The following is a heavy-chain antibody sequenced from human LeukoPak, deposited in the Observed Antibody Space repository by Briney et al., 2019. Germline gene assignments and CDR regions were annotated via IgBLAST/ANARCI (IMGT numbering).Heavy chain of an antibody. Sequence: PSETLSLTCTVSGGSISSYYWSWIWQPAGKGLEWIGRIYTSGSTNYNPSLKSRVTMSVDTSKNQFSLKLSSVTAADTAVYYCAREKQSSGWYVPNYFDYWGQGTLVTVSS. CDR1: GGSISSYY. V-gene: IGHV4-4*07. CDR2: IYTSGST. D-gene: IGHD6-19*01. J-gene: IGHJ4*02. CDR3: AREKQSSGWYVPNYFDY.